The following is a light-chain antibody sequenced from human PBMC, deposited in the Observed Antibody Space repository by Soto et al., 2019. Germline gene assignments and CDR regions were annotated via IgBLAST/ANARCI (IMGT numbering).Light chain of an antibody. J-gene: IGKJ1*01. CDR2: GAS. V-gene: IGKV3-20*01. Sequence: EIVLTQSPATLSVSPGESATLSCRASQSISSNLAWYQQKPGQSPRLLIYGASSRATGVPVRFSGSGSGVAFTLTISRLEPEDFAVYYCQQYGSSGTFGQGTKVEIK. CDR1: QSISSN. CDR3: QQYGSSGT.